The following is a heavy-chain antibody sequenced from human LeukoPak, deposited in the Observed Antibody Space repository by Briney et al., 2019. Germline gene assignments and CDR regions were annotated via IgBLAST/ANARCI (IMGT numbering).Heavy chain of an antibody. CDR1: GDTFSRYA. J-gene: IGHJ4*02. CDR3: ARVVVVATRAYYFDF. CDR2: IIPILDIS. V-gene: IGHV1-69*04. D-gene: IGHD2-15*01. Sequence: GASVKVSCKASGDTFSRYAISWVRQAPGQGLEWMGRIIPILDISNYAQKFQGRVTITADKSTSTAYMELNSLRSEDTAVYFCARVVVVATRAYYFDFWGQGTLLTVSS.